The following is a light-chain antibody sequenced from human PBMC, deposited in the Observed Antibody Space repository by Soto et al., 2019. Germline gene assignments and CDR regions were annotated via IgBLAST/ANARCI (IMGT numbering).Light chain of an antibody. CDR2: DVS. CDR1: SSDVGGYNY. CDR3: GSYTNSYTLV. V-gene: IGLV2-14*01. J-gene: IGLJ2*01. Sequence: QSALTQPASVSGSPGQSITISCTGTSSDVGGYNYVSWYQQHPGKAPKLMIYDVSNRPSGVSNRFSGSKSGNTASLTISGLQAEDEADYYCGSYTNSYTLVFGGGTKLTVL.